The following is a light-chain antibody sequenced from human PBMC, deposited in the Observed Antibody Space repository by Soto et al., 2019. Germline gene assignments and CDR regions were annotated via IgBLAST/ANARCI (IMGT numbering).Light chain of an antibody. Sequence: DIQMTQSPSSLSASVGDRVTITCRASQTIGGYLNWYQQKPGKAPKLLIYAASTLQSGVPSRFSGSGFGTDFTLTISSLQHEDFASYFCQQSYSIPPTFGQGTKLQIK. CDR2: AAS. J-gene: IGKJ2*01. CDR3: QQSYSIPPT. V-gene: IGKV1-39*01. CDR1: QTIGGY.